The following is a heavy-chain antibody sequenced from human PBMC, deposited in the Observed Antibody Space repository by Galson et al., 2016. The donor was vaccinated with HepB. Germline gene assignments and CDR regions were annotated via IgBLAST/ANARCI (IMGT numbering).Heavy chain of an antibody. V-gene: IGHV1-18*04. CDR1: GYSFSSYG. D-gene: IGHD2-2*01. Sequence: SVKVSCKASGYSFSSYGISWVRQAPGRGLECMGWISVYNGNTNYAQRLQGRVTMTTDTSTNTAYMKLRSLRSDDTAVYYGARVWVYCSNSSCNKNPVPAWIDPWGLGTLVTVSS. CDR2: ISVYNGNT. J-gene: IGHJ5*02. CDR3: ARVWVYCSNSSCNKNPVPAWIDP.